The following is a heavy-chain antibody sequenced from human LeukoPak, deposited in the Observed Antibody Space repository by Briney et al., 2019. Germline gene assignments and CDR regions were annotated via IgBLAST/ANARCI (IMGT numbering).Heavy chain of an antibody. CDR1: GFTFSSYG. CDR2: IRYVGSNK. CDR3: AKNQRVGVNPPYFDY. Sequence: GGSLRLSCAASGFTFSSYGMHWVRHAPGKGLEWVAFIRYVGSNKYYADSVKGRFTISRDNSNNTQYLQMNSVRAEDTAVYYCAKNQRVGVNPPYFDYWGQGTLVTVSS. J-gene: IGHJ4*02. D-gene: IGHD1-14*01. V-gene: IGHV3-30*02.